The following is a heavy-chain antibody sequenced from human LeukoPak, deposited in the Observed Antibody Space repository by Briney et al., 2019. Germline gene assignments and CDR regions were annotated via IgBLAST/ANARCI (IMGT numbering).Heavy chain of an antibody. D-gene: IGHD3-16*01. J-gene: IGHJ4*02. CDR3: ARDASGGGLDY. Sequence: GASVKVSCKASGYTFTGYYMHWVRQAPGQGLEWMGWINTNTGNPTYAQGFTGRFVFSLDTSVSTAYLQISSLKAEDTAVYYCARDASGGGLDYWGQGTLVTVSS. CDR2: INTNTGNP. V-gene: IGHV7-4-1*02. CDR1: GYTFTGYY.